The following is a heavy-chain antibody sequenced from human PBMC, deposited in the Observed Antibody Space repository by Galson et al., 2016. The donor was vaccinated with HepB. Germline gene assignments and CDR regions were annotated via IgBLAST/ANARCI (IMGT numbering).Heavy chain of an antibody. V-gene: IGHV3-7*01. CDR3: AKRPGGTWGPFDY. D-gene: IGHD1-1*01. CDR2: INQDGRTK. CDR1: GFTFSTNW. J-gene: IGHJ4*02. Sequence: SLRLSCAASGFTFSTNWMTWFRRAPERGLEWVANINQDGRTKNYVDSVKGRFTISRDNAQNSLYLQVSSLRAEDTAVYHCAKRPGGTWGPFDYWGQGNLVIVSS.